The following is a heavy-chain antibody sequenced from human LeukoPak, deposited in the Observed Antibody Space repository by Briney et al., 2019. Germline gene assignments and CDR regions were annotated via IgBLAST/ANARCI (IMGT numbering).Heavy chain of an antibody. CDR2: MNPNSGTT. J-gene: IGHJ3*02. D-gene: IGHD3-22*01. V-gene: IGHV1-8*01. Sequence: ASVRVSFTASGYTFTSYDFNWVRQAPGQGPEWIGWMNPNSGTTGYAQKFQGRVTMTRDTSISTAYMDLSSLRSDDTAVYYCARVNYYYDTSGSGAFDIWGQGTVVTVSS. CDR1: GYTFTSYD. CDR3: ARVNYYYDTSGSGAFDI.